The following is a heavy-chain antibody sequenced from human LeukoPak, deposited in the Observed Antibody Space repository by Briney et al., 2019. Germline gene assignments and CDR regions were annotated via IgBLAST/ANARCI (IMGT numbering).Heavy chain of an antibody. CDR3: ARGGVYGYDNPYYFDY. D-gene: IGHD5-18*01. J-gene: IGHJ4*02. CDR1: EGTFSSYA. Sequence: SVKVSCKASEGTFSSYAISWVRQAPGQGLEWMGGIIPIFGTANYAQKFQGRLTITTVESTSTAYMELSSLRSEDTAVYYCARGGVYGYDNPYYFDYWGQGTLVTVSS. CDR2: IIPIFGTA. V-gene: IGHV1-69*05.